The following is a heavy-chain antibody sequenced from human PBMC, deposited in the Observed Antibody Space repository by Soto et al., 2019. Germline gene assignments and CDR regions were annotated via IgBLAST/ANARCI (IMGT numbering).Heavy chain of an antibody. CDR1: GGSISSYY. J-gene: IGHJ4*02. CDR2: IYYSGST. CDR3: ARSRVYYYGSGSYPLDYFDY. Sequence: SETLSLTCTVSGGSISSYYWSWIRQPPGKGLEWIGYIYYSGSTNYNPSLKSRVTISVDTSKNQFSLKLSSVTAADTAVYYCARSRVYYYGSGSYPLDYFDYWGQGTLVTVSS. D-gene: IGHD3-10*01. V-gene: IGHV4-59*08.